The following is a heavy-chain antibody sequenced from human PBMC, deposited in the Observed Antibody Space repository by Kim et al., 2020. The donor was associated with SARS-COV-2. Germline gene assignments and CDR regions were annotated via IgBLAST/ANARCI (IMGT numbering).Heavy chain of an antibody. D-gene: IGHD1-26*01. J-gene: IGHJ6*02. CDR2: ISGSGGST. Sequence: GGSLRLSCAASGFTFSSYAMSWVRQAPGKGLEWVSAISGSGGSTYYADSVKGRFTISRDNSKNTLYLQMNSLRAEDTAVYYCAKVPTPPPGSYYRYYYYGMDVWGQGTTVTVSS. V-gene: IGHV3-23*01. CDR1: GFTFSSYA. CDR3: AKVPTPPPGSYYRYYYYGMDV.